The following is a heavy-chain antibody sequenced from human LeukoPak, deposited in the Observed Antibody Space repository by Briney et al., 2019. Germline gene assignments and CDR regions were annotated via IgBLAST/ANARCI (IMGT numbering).Heavy chain of an antibody. V-gene: IGHV4-4*02. Sequence: SETLSLTCAVSGGSISSSNWWSWVRQPPGKGLEWIGEIYHSGSTNYNPSLKSRVTISVDTSKNQFSLKLSSVTAADTAVYYCARVAGYSSSWLLPWGQGTLVTVSS. CDR3: ARVAGYSSSWLLP. CDR2: IYHSGST. D-gene: IGHD6-13*01. CDR1: GGSISSSNW. J-gene: IGHJ5*02.